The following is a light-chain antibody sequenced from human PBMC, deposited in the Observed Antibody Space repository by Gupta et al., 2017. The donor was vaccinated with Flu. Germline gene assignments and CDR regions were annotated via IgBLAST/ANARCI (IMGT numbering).Light chain of an antibody. CDR3: QQTHSAPQRT. CDR1: QTVSGY. Sequence: SSLSASVGDRVTLTCRASQTVSGYLNWFQQKPGKAPKLLIYGASNLQSGVPSRFSGSGFGTNFTLTINSLQPEDFATYYCQQTHSAPQRTFGQGTKVEIK. V-gene: IGKV1-39*01. CDR2: GAS. J-gene: IGKJ1*01.